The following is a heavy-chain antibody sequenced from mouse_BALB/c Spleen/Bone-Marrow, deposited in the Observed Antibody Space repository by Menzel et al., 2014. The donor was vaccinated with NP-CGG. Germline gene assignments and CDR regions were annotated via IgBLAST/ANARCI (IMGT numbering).Heavy chain of an antibody. CDR1: GYSFTSYW. V-gene: IGHV1-69*02. CDR3: AREGWDYDGFDY. Sequence: QVQLQQSGAELVRPGASVKLSCKASGYSFTSYWMNWVKQRPGQGLEWIGVIHPSDSETRLNQKFKDKATLTVDKSSSTAYMQPSSPTSEDSAVYYCAREGWDYDGFDYWGQGTTLTVSS. CDR2: IHPSDSET. J-gene: IGHJ2*01. D-gene: IGHD2-4*01.